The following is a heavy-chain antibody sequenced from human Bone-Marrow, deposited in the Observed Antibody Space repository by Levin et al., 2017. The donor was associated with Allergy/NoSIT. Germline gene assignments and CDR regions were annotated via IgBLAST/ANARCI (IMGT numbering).Heavy chain of an antibody. D-gene: IGHD3/OR15-3a*01. Sequence: GESLKISCVASGLTFSSYEMNWVRQAPGKGLEWVAHISDSGKTVYYADSVKGRFTISRDNANNLLHLHMSSLRVEDTAVYYCAKTFGLVIGYMDVWGKGTTVSVSS. CDR1: GLTFSSYE. CDR2: ISDSGKTV. CDR3: AKTFGLVIGYMDV. J-gene: IGHJ6*03. V-gene: IGHV3-48*03.